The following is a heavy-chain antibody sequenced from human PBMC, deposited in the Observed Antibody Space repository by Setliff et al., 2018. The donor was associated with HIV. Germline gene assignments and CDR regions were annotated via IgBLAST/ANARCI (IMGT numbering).Heavy chain of an antibody. V-gene: IGHV4-34*01. J-gene: IGHJ4*02. CDR2: INHSGGT. D-gene: IGHD1-26*01. CDR1: GGSFSAYY. Sequence: PSETLSLTCAVYGGSFSAYYWSWIRQTPGKGLEWIGEINHSGGTNYNPSLKSRVTMSVDTSRNECSLKLTSVTAADTAVYYCAREVRWELPQGFDHWGQGSQVTVSS. CDR3: AREVRWELPQGFDH.